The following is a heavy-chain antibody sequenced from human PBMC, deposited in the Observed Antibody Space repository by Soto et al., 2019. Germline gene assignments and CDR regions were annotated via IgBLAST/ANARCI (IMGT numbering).Heavy chain of an antibody. CDR3: TKRFYISPLNDAFDI. CDR1: GFTFSSYG. V-gene: IGHV3-30*18. Sequence: PGGSLRLSCAASGFTFSSYGMHWVRQAPGKGLEWVAVISYDGSNKYYADSVKGRFTISRDNSKNTLYLQMNSLKAEDTAVYYCTKRFYISPLNDAFDIWGQGTMVTVSS. D-gene: IGHD3-3*02. CDR2: ISYDGSNK. J-gene: IGHJ3*02.